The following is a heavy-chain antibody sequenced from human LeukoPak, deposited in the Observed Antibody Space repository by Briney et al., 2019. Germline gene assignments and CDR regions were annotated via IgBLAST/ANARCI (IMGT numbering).Heavy chain of an antibody. CDR2: INPNSGGT. Sequence: ASVKVSCKASGYTFTGYYMHWVRQAPGQGLEWMGWINPNSGGTNYAQKFQGRVTMTRDTSISTAYMELSRLRSDDTAVYYCARGAGQQLVLWNLFYFDYWGQGTLVTVSS. V-gene: IGHV1-2*02. CDR3: ARGAGQQLVLWNLFYFDY. J-gene: IGHJ4*02. D-gene: IGHD6-13*01. CDR1: GYTFTGYY.